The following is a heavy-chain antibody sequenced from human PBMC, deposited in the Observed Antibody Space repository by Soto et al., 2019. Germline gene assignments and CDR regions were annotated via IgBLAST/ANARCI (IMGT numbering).Heavy chain of an antibody. J-gene: IGHJ4*02. CDR3: TSTSWIQLWPAPDY. D-gene: IGHD5-18*01. CDR1: GFTFSNAW. CDR2: IKSKTDGGTT. V-gene: IGHV3-15*07. Sequence: PGGSLRLSCAASGFTFSNAWMNWVRQAPGKGLEWVGRIKSKTDGGTTDYAAPVKGRFTISRDDSKNTLYLQMNSLKTEDTAVYYCTSTSWIQLWPAPDYWGQGTLVTVSS.